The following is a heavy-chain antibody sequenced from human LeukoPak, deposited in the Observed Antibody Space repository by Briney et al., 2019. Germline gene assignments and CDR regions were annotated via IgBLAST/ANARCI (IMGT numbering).Heavy chain of an antibody. CDR3: ARDESYCGGDCYRNWFDP. J-gene: IGHJ5*02. D-gene: IGHD2-21*02. CDR1: GGTFSSYA. CDR2: IIPIFGTA. Sequence: SVKVSCKASGGTFSSYAISWVRQAPGQGLEWMGGIIPIFGTANYAQKFQGRVTITTDESTSTAYMELSSLRSEDTAVYYCARDESYCGGDCYRNWFDPWGQGTLVTVSS. V-gene: IGHV1-69*05.